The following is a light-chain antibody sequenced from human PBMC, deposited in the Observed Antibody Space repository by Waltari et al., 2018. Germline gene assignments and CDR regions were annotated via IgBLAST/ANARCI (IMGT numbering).Light chain of an antibody. V-gene: IGLV2-14*03. J-gene: IGLJ2*01. Sequence: QSALSQPASVSGSPGQSITISGTGSSSDVGGDDSVYWYQDHPGQAPKVIIYDVNNRPSGVSDRFSGSKSGNTASLTISGLQAEDEANYYCCSQSTYNGVIFGGWTKLTVL. CDR2: DVN. CDR1: SSDVGGDDS. CDR3: CSQSTYNGVI.